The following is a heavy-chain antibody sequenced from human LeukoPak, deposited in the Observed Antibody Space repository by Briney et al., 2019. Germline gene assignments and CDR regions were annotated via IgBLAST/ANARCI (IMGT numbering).Heavy chain of an antibody. V-gene: IGHV1-2*02. Sequence: GASVKVSCKASGYTFTGYYMHWVRQAPGQGLEWMGWINPNSGGTNYAQKSQGRVTMTRDTSISTAYMELSRLRSDDTAVYYCARDGRTIFGVVIQGQSNCWFDPWGRGTLVTVSS. CDR2: INPNSGGT. CDR3: ARDGRTIFGVVIQGQSNCWFDP. J-gene: IGHJ5*02. D-gene: IGHD3-3*01. CDR1: GYTFTGYY.